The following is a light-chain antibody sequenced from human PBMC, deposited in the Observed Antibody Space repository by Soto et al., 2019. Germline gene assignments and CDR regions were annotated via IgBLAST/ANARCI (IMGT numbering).Light chain of an antibody. CDR1: QSLAYSDGNTY. V-gene: IGKV2-30*01. Sequence: DVVMTQSPLSLPVTLGQPASISCRSSQSLAYSDGNTYLNWFQQRPGQSPRRLIYKVSNRDSGVPDRFSGSGSGTDFPLKISRVEAEYVAVYYCMQGTHWPPYTFGQGTKLEIK. CDR3: MQGTHWPPYT. CDR2: KVS. J-gene: IGKJ2*01.